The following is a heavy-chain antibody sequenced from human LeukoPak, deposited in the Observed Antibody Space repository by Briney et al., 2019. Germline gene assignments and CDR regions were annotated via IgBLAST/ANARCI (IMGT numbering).Heavy chain of an antibody. CDR3: ARDLGQYYMDV. J-gene: IGHJ6*03. Sequence: GGSLRLSCAASGFTVSSNYMSWVRQAPGKGLEWVSVIYSGGSTFYADSVKGRFTVSRDTSKNTLYLQMNGLRAEDTAVYYCARDLGQYYMDVWGKGTTVTVSS. V-gene: IGHV3-66*01. CDR1: GFTVSSNY. CDR2: IYSGGST.